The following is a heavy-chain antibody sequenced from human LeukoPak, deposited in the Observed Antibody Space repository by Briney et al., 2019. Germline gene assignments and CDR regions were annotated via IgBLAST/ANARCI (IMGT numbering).Heavy chain of an antibody. CDR2: INHSGST. V-gene: IGHV4-34*01. CDR1: GGSFSGYY. D-gene: IGHD2-2*01. J-gene: IGHJ4*02. CDR3: ARGKPAGKSFDY. Sequence: SETLSLTCAVYGGSFSGYYWSWIRQPPGKGLEWIGEINHSGSTNYNPSLKSRVTISVDTSKNQFSLKLSSVTAADTAVYYCARGKPAGKSFDYWGQGTLVTASS.